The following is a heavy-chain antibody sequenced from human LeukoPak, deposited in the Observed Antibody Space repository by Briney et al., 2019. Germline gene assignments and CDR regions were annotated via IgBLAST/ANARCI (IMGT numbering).Heavy chain of an antibody. V-gene: IGHV4-38-2*01. CDR3: ARVYIAAANLNWFDP. J-gene: IGHJ5*02. CDR2: IYHSGST. D-gene: IGHD6-13*01. Sequence: PSETLSLTCAVSGYSISSGYYWGWIRQPPGKGLEWIGSIYHSGSTYYNPSLKSRVTISVDASKNQFSLKLSSVTAADTAVYYCARVYIAAANLNWFDPWGQRTLVTVSS. CDR1: GYSISSGYY.